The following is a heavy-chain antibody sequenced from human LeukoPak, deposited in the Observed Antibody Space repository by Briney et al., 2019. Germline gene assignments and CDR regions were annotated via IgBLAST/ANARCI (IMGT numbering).Heavy chain of an antibody. CDR2: IYTSGST. D-gene: IGHD3-9*01. CDR1: GGSISSYY. V-gene: IGHV4-4*07. J-gene: IGHJ6*02. CDR3: AGRYFDWLLPNYYYCGMDV. Sequence: SETLSLTCTVSGGSISSYYWSWIRQPAGKGLEWIGRIYTSGSTNYNPSLKSRVTMSVDTSKNQFSLKLSSVTAADTAVYYCAGRYFDWLLPNYYYCGMDVWGQGTTVTVSS.